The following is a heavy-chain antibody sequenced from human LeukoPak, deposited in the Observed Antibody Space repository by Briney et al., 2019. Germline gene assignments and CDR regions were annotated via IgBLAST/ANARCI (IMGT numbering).Heavy chain of an antibody. V-gene: IGHV4-39*07. CDR1: GGSVSSDIYY. Sequence: SETLSLTCTVSGGSVSSDIYYWAWIRQSPGKGLEWIGSIYNTGNTYYIPALKSRVTISVDTSKNQFSLKLSSVAAADTAVYYGARGYSSTWYAGAMSDYWGQGTLVTVSS. J-gene: IGHJ4*02. D-gene: IGHD6-13*01. CDR3: ARGYSSTWYAGAMSDY. CDR2: IYNTGNT.